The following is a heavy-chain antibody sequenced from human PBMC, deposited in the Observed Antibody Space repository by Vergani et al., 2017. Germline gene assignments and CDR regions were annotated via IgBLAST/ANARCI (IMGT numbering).Heavy chain of an antibody. J-gene: IGHJ4*02. Sequence: QVQLQESGPGLVKPSETLSLTCTVSGGSISSYYWSWIRQPPGKGLEWIGYIYYSGSTNYNPSLKSRVTISVDTSKNQFSLKLCSVTAADTAVYYCVREQQLAYYFDYWGQGTLVTVSS. CDR1: GGSISSYY. D-gene: IGHD6-13*01. CDR3: VREQQLAYYFDY. V-gene: IGHV4-59*01. CDR2: IYYSGST.